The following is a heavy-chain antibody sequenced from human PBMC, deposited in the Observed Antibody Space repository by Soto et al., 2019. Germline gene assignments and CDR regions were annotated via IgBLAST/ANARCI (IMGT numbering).Heavy chain of an antibody. CDR1: GFTVSNNF. J-gene: IGHJ4*02. CDR3: ARDGNGQRGSPH. V-gene: IGHV3-53*02. D-gene: IGHD3-16*01. Sequence: VQLVESGGGLIQAGGSLRLSCAVSGFTVSNNFMMWVRQAPGKGLEWVSRIYSGGSISYADSVKGRFTISRDGSMNMLYLQMNSLTAEDTAVYYCARDGNGQRGSPHWGQGNLVTVSS. CDR2: IYSGGSI.